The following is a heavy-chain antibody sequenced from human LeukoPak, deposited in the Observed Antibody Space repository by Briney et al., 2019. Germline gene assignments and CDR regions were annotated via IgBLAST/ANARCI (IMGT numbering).Heavy chain of an antibody. CDR2: IYSGGST. CDR3: ARHMVVSGWYRYFDY. V-gene: IGHV3-53*01. J-gene: IGHJ4*02. D-gene: IGHD6-19*01. CDR1: GFTVSANY. Sequence: GGSLRLSCAASGFTVSANYMSWVRQAPGKGLEWVSVIYSGGSTYYTDSVKGRFTISGDNSKNTLFLQMNSLRAEDTAVYYCARHMVVSGWYRYFDYWGQGTLVTVSS.